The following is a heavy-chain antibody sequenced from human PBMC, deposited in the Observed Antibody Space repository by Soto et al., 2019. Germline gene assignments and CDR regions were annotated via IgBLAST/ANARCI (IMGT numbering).Heavy chain of an antibody. CDR2: ISYDGSNK. Sequence: QVQLVESGGGVVQPGRSLRLSCAASGFTFSSYGMHWVRQAPGKGLEWVAVISYDGSNKYYADSVKGRCTISRDNSKNTLYLQMNSLSSYDTAVYYCASDRGSSAWGQGTVVTVSS. CDR3: ASDRGSSA. V-gene: IGHV3-30*03. D-gene: IGHD1-26*01. CDR1: GFTFSSYG. J-gene: IGHJ5*02.